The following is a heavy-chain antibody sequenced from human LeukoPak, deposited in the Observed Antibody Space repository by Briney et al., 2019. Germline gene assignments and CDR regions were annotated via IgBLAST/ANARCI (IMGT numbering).Heavy chain of an antibody. J-gene: IGHJ4*02. CDR2: ISTNGGHT. D-gene: IGHD2-2*01. CDR3: VKDLLGYCSSTSCYATGPFDY. CDR1: GFSFSNYA. Sequence: GGSLRLSCSASGFSFSNYAMHWVRQAPGKGLEYVSAISTNGGHTYYADSVQGRFTVSRDDSKNTLYLQMSSLRAEDTALYYCVKDLLGYCSSTSCYATGPFDYWGQGTLVTVSS. V-gene: IGHV3-64D*09.